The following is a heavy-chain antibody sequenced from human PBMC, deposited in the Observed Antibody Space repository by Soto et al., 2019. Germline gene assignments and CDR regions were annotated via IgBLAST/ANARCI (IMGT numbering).Heavy chain of an antibody. CDR2: INAGNGNT. J-gene: IGHJ4*02. CDR1: GYTFTSYA. V-gene: IGHV1-3*01. D-gene: IGHD3-3*01. Sequence: ASVKVSCKASGYTFTSYAMHWVRQAPGQRLEWMGWINAGNGNTKYSQKFQGRVTITRDTSASTAYMELSSLRSEDTAVYYCARARYGVVLSTGLFDYWGQGTLVTVSS. CDR3: ARARYGVVLSTGLFDY.